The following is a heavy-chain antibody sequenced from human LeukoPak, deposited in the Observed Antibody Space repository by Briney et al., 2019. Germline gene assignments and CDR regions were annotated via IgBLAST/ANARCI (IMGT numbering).Heavy chain of an antibody. D-gene: IGHD2-21*01. V-gene: IGHV1-2*02. J-gene: IGHJ5*02. CDR3: AREGDCRGDWFDP. CDR1: GYTFTVYY. Sequence: ASVTVSCKASGYTFTVYYMYWVREAPGQGLEWMGWINPNSGGTNYTQKFQGRVTMTRDTSISTAYMELSRLRSDDTDVYYCAREGDCRGDWFDPWGQGTLVTVSS. CDR2: INPNSGGT.